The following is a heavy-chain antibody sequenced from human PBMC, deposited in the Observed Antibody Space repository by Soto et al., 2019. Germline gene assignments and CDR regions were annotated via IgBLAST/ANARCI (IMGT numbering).Heavy chain of an antibody. CDR2: FDPEDGET. Sequence: GASVKVSCKVSGYTLTELSMHWVRQAPGKGLEWMGGFDPEDGETIYAQKFQGRVTMTEDTSTDTAYMELSSLRSEDTAVYYCATVTPDYYDSSGYYVFGYWGQGTLVTVSS. V-gene: IGHV1-24*01. J-gene: IGHJ4*02. CDR1: GYTLTELS. D-gene: IGHD3-22*01. CDR3: ATVTPDYYDSSGYYVFGY.